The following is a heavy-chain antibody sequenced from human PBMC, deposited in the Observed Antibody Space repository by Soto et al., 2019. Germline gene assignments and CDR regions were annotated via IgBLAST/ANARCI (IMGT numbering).Heavy chain of an antibody. CDR1: GYTFTSYG. J-gene: IGHJ5*02. CDR3: AREVGVVPAAMPVYVPNWFDP. V-gene: IGHV1-18*01. D-gene: IGHD2-2*01. Sequence: ASVKVSCKASGYTFTSYGISWVRQAPGQGLEWMGWISAYNGNTNYAQKLQGRVTMTTDTSTSTAYMELRSLRSDDTAVYYCAREVGVVPAAMPVYVPNWFDPWGQGTLVTVS. CDR2: ISAYNGNT.